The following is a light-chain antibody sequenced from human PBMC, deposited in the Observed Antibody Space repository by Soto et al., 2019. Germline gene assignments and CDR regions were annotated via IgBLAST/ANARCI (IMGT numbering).Light chain of an antibody. Sequence: NVFTESPGTLSLYPGERATLSCRASQRVTSTYLAWYQQKPGQAPRLLIYGASSRAIGIPDRFSGSVSGSDFILTINRLEPEDFAVYYCQQYGSSHTFGQGTRLEI. CDR1: QRVTSTY. CDR3: QQYGSSHT. CDR2: GAS. J-gene: IGKJ5*01. V-gene: IGKV3-20*01.